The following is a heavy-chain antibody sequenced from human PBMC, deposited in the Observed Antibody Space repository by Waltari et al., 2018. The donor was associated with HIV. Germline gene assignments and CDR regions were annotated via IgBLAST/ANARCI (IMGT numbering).Heavy chain of an antibody. CDR1: GFTFSSYG. V-gene: IGHV3-33*01. J-gene: IGHJ4*02. CDR3: ARDSITVSGTFDY. D-gene: IGHD6-19*01. Sequence: QVQLVVSGAGVVQYGRSLRLSCVASGFTFSSYGFHWVSPAPGKGLEWVAVIWYDGSNKYYADAVKGRFSISRDNSKNTVYLQMNSLRAEDTAEYYCARDSITVSGTFDYWGQGTLVTVSS. CDR2: IWYDGSNK.